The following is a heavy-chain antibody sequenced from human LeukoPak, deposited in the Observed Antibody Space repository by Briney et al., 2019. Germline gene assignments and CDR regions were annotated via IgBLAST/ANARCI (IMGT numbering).Heavy chain of an antibody. CDR1: GYTFTGYY. CDR3: ASVNVDIVATIKGYYYYYYMDV. J-gene: IGHJ6*03. CDR2: INPNSGGT. V-gene: IGHV1-2*02. Sequence: ASVKVSCKASGYTFTGYYMHWARQAPGQGLEWMGWINPNSGGTNYAQKFQGRVTMTRDTSISTAYMELSRLRSDDTAVYYCASVNVDIVATIKGYYYYYYMDVWGKGTTVTVSS. D-gene: IGHD5-12*01.